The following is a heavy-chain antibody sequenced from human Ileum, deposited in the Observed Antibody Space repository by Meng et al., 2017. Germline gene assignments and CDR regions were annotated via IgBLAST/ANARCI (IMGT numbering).Heavy chain of an antibody. CDR2: ISNSGFTI. V-gene: IGHV3-48*03. Sequence: GESLKISCAASGFSFSSYEMHWVRQAPGKGLEWVSYISNSGFTIYYADSVKGRFSISRDNAKNSLHLQMNSLKAEDTAVYYCATVGTADYWGQGTLVTVSS. J-gene: IGHJ4*02. CDR3: ATVGTADY. D-gene: IGHD2-21*02. CDR1: GFSFSSYE.